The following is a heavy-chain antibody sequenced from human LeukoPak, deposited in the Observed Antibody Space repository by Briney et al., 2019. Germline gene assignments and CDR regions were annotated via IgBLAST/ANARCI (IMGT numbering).Heavy chain of an antibody. V-gene: IGHV1-2*02. CDR3: AREEGGFDAFGI. CDR2: INPHSGDT. CDR1: GYTFTGYD. J-gene: IGHJ3*02. Sequence: ASVKVSCKASGYTFTGYDVHWVRQAPGQGLEWMGWINPHSGDTSYAQNFQGGVTITRDTSISTVYLELSRLRSDDTAVYYCAREEGGFDAFGIWGQGTMVTVSS. D-gene: IGHD3-16*01.